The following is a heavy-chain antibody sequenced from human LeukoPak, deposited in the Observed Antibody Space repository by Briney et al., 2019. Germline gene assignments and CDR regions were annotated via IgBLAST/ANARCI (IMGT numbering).Heavy chain of an antibody. CDR1: GFTFGSYG. CDR3: AKVDTKGSGWPY. D-gene: IGHD6-19*01. V-gene: IGHV3-30*02. J-gene: IGHJ4*02. Sequence: GGSLRLSCAASGFTFGSYGMHWVRQAPGKGLEWVAFIRYDGSNKYYADSVKGRFTISRNNSKNTLYLQMNSLRAEDTAVYYCAKVDTKGSGWPYWGQGTLVTVSS. CDR2: IRYDGSNK.